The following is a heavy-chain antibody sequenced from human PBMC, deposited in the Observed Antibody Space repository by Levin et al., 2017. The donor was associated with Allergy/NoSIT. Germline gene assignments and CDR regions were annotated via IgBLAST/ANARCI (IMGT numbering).Heavy chain of an antibody. V-gene: IGHV4-59*01. Sequence: PSETLSLTCTVSGGSINNYYWGWIRQPPGKGLEWIGYIYYSGITNYNPSLKGRVTISVDTSKNQFSLKVRSVTTADTAMYYCGRWNEGFDFWAREPWSPSPQ. J-gene: IGHJ4*02. D-gene: IGHD1-1*01. CDR1: GGSINNYY. CDR2: IYYSGIT. CDR3: GRWNEGFDF.